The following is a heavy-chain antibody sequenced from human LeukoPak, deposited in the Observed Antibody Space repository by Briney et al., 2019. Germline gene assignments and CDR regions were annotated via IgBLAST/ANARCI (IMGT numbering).Heavy chain of an antibody. V-gene: IGHV3-66*04. Sequence: QSGGSLRLSCAASGFTVSSNYMSWVRQAPGKGLEWVSVIYSGGSTYYADSVKGRFTISRDNSKNTLYLQMNSLRAEDTAVYYCARRADIVVVPDAFDIWGQGTMVTVSS. CDR3: ARRADIVVVPDAFDI. CDR1: GFTVSSNY. CDR2: IYSGGST. J-gene: IGHJ3*02. D-gene: IGHD2-2*01.